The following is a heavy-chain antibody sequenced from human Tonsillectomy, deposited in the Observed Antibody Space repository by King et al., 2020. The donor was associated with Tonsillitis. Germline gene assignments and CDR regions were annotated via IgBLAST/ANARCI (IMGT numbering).Heavy chain of an antibody. J-gene: IGHJ4*02. CDR1: GFTFSSYW. CDR3: ARGAVGAHFDY. D-gene: IGHD1-26*01. CDR2: IKSDGRST. V-gene: IGHV3-74*01. Sequence: VQLVESGGGLVQPGGSLRLSCAASGFTFSSYWMHWVRQAPGKGLVWVSRIKSDGRSTAYADSVQGRFTISRDNSKNTLYLQLNSLGAEDTAAYYCARGAVGAHFDYWGQGALVTVSS.